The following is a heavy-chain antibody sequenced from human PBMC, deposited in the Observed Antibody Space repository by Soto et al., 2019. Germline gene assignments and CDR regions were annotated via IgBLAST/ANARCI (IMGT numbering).Heavy chain of an antibody. J-gene: IGHJ3*02. CDR2: INPSGGST. Sequence: ASVKVSCKASGYTFTSYYMHWVRQAPGQGLEWMGIINPSGGSTSYAQKFQGRVTMTRDTSTSTVYMELSSLRSEDTAVYYCARATRGVRGSHDAFDIWGQGTMVTVSS. CDR3: ARATRGVRGSHDAFDI. D-gene: IGHD3-10*01. CDR1: GYTFTSYY. V-gene: IGHV1-46*03.